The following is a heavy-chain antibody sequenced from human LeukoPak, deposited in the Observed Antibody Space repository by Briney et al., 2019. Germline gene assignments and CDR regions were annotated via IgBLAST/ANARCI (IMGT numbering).Heavy chain of an antibody. CDR1: GGSLTSTNY. CDR3: ASERGPYRPLDY. J-gene: IGHJ4*02. Sequence: PSGTLSLTCGVSGGSLTSTNYWTWVRQPPGKGLEWIGEVNLQGSTNYNPSLMGRVALSVDMSGNHISLQLTSVTAADTAVYYCASERGPYRPLDYSGQGTLVTVSS. V-gene: IGHV4-4*02. CDR2: VNLQGST.